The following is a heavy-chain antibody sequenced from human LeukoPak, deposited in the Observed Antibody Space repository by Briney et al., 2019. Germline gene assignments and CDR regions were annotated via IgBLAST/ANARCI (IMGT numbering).Heavy chain of an antibody. CDR2: IRYDGSNK. J-gene: IGHJ4*02. V-gene: IGHV3-30*02. D-gene: IGHD3-10*01. CDR1: GFTFSSYG. Sequence: GGSLRLSCAASGFTFSSYGMHWVRQAPGKGLEWVAFIRYDGSNKDYADSVKGRFTISRDNAKNSLYLQMNSLRAEDTAVYYCARDRGDGAENDYWGQGTLVTVSS. CDR3: ARDRGDGAENDY.